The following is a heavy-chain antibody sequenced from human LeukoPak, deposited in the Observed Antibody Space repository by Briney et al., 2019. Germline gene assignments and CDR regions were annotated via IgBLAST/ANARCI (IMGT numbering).Heavy chain of an antibody. CDR3: AKSGTYYYYGMDV. D-gene: IGHD1-14*01. Sequence: GGSRRPSCPPPGFTFISNGINWVRKVPARGREWGAVIWYDGSNKYYADSVKGRFTISRDNSKNTLYLQMNSLRAEDTAVYYCAKSGTYYYYGMDVWGQGTTVTVSS. V-gene: IGHV3-33*06. CDR1: GFTFISNG. CDR2: IWYDGSNK. J-gene: IGHJ6*02.